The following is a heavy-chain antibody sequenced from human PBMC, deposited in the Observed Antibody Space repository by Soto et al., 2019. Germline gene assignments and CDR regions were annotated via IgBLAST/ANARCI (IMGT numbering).Heavy chain of an antibody. V-gene: IGHV4-59*05. CDR2: IYYSGST. D-gene: IGHD3-10*01. Sequence: SETLSLTCTVSGGSISSYYWSWIRQPPGKGLEWVGSIYYSGSTYYNPSLKSRVTISVDTSKNQFSLKLSSVTAADTAVYYCARDAPMVRGVIRSYYYMDVWGKGTTVTVSS. CDR1: GGSISSYY. CDR3: ARDAPMVRGVIRSYYYMDV. J-gene: IGHJ6*03.